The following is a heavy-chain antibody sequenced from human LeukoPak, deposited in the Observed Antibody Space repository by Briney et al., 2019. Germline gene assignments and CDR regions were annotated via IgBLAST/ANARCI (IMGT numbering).Heavy chain of an antibody. CDR2: ISGSGGST. Sequence: PGGSLRLSCAASGFTFSSYAMSWVRQAPGKGLEWVSAISGSGGSTYYADSVKGRFTISRDNRKNSLYLQMNSLRPEDTALYYCAKDRGGGSQLGDAFDVWGQGTMVRVSS. V-gene: IGHV3-23*01. D-gene: IGHD2-15*01. CDR3: AKDRGGGSQLGDAFDV. CDR1: GFTFSSYA. J-gene: IGHJ3*01.